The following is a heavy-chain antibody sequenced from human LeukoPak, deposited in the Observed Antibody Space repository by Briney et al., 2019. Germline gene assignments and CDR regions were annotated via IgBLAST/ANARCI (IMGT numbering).Heavy chain of an antibody. Sequence: GGSLRLSCAASGFIFSHHGMHWVRQAPGQGLEWGAVIWSDGTNRFYADSVKGRFTISRDNSQNTVFLQMDSLRVKDTAIYYCARDAQRGFDYSNSLKYWGHGTLVTVSS. CDR2: IWSDGTNR. CDR1: GFIFSHHG. J-gene: IGHJ4*01. D-gene: IGHD4-11*01. CDR3: ARDAQRGFDYSNSLKY. V-gene: IGHV3-33*01.